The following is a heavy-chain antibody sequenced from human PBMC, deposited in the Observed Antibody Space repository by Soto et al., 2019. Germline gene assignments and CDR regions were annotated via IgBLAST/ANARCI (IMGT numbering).Heavy chain of an antibody. Sequence: PSQTLSLTCVISGDSVSSNSAAWNWIRQSPSRGLEWLGRTYYRSKWYNDYAVSVKSRITINPDTSKNQFSLQLNSVTPEDTAVYYCASCGGSCYGEGATGAYQAFDIWGQGTMVTVSS. J-gene: IGHJ3*02. V-gene: IGHV6-1*01. CDR3: ASCGGSCYGEGATGAYQAFDI. CDR2: TYYRSKWYN. CDR1: GDSVSSNSAA. D-gene: IGHD2-15*01.